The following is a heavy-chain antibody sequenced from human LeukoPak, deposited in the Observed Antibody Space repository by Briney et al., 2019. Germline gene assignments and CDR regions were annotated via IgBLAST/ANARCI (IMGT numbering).Heavy chain of an antibody. CDR3: VKDQYSGSGSYPDAFDF. CDR2: ISGGGSA. V-gene: IGHV3-23*01. J-gene: IGHJ3*01. CDR1: GFTFSSYA. D-gene: IGHD3-10*01. Sequence: TGGSLRLSCAASGFTFSSYAMSWVRQAPGMGLQWVSVISGGGSAYYADSVKGRFTVSRDNSRNAVYLQMNSLRVEDTAVYYCVKDQYSGSGSYPDAFDFWGQGTVVTVSS.